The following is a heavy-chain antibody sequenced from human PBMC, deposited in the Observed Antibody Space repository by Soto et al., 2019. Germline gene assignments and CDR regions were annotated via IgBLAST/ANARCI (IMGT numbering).Heavy chain of an antibody. CDR2: INPSGGST. CDR3: ARESPVLGSGYTLPSDY. J-gene: IGHJ4*02. V-gene: IGHV1-46*01. D-gene: IGHD3-3*01. Sequence: ASVKVSCKASGYTFTSYYMHWVRQAPGQGLEWMGIINPSGGSTSYAQKFQGRVTMTRDTSTSTVYMELSSLRSEDTAVYYCARESPVLGSGYTLPSDYWGQGTLVTVSS. CDR1: GYTFTSYY.